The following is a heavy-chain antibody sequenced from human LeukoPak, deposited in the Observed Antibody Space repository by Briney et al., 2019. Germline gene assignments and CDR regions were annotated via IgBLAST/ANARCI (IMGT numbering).Heavy chain of an antibody. V-gene: IGHV3-74*01. CDR1: GFTFSSYW. D-gene: IGHD3-22*01. CDR2: INSDGSST. CDR3: ARDQTDYYDSSGYDY. J-gene: IGHJ4*02. Sequence: GGSLRLSCAASGFTFSSYWMHWVRQAPGKGLVWVSRINSDGSSTSYADSVKGRFTISRDTAKNTLYLQMNSLRAEDTAVYYCARDQTDYYDSSGYDYWGQGTLVTVSS.